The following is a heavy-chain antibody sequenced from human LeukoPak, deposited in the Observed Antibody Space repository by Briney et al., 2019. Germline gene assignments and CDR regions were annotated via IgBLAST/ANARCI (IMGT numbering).Heavy chain of an antibody. D-gene: IGHD6-13*01. V-gene: IGHV3-7*01. CDR3: ARDSAGNDY. J-gene: IGHJ4*02. CDR2: IKQDGSEK. CDR1: GFTVSSDY. Sequence: GGSLRLSCAASGFTVSSDYMSWVRQAPGKGLEWVANIKQDGSEKYYVDSVKGRFTISRDNAKNSLYLQMNSLRAEDTAMYYCARDSAGNDYWGQGTLVTVSS.